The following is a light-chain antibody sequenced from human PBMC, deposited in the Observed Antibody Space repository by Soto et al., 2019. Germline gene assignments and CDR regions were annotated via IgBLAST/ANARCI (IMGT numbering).Light chain of an antibody. J-gene: IGKJ4*01. CDR1: QGIRTY. V-gene: IGKV1-9*01. CDR3: QQLDSYPLT. Sequence: DIQLTQSPSFLSASVGDRVSITCRASQGIRTYLAWYQQKPGKAPKVPIYAASTLQSGVPSRFSGSGSGTEFTLTISSLEPEDFATYYGQQLDSYPLTFGGGTKVEIK. CDR2: AAS.